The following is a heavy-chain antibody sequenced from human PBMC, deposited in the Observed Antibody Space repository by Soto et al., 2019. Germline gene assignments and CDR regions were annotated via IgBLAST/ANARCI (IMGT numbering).Heavy chain of an antibody. Sequence: SETLSLTCTVSGGSISRGGYYWTWLRQHPGKGLEWIGYNYNSGITYYNPSLKSRVTISVDTSKNQFSLTLTSVTIADTAIYYCANTRSSGMDVWGQGTSVTVSS. CDR3: ANTRSSGMDV. CDR1: GGSISRGGYY. V-gene: IGHV4-61*08. D-gene: IGHD2-15*01. J-gene: IGHJ6*02. CDR2: NYNSGIT.